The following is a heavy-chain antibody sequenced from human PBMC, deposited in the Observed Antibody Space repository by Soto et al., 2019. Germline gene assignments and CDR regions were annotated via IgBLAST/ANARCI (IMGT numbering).Heavy chain of an antibody. CDR2: IVVGSGNT. CDR3: AAYGRLGIYWGRYYYYGMDV. V-gene: IGHV1-58*01. CDR1: GFTFTSSA. D-gene: IGHD7-27*01. J-gene: IGHJ6*02. Sequence: QMQLVQSGPEVKKPGTSVKVSCKASGFTFTSSAVQWVRQARGQRLEWIGWIVVGSGNTNYAQKFQGRVTITRDMSTSTAYMELSSLRAEDTAVYYCAAYGRLGIYWGRYYYYGMDVWGQGTTVTVSS.